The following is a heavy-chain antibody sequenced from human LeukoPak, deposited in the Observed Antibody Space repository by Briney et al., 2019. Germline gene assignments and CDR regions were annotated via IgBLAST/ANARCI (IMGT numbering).Heavy chain of an antibody. CDR2: IKEDGSEK. CDR3: ARARST. D-gene: IGHD1-26*01. Sequence: GGSLRLSCAASGFTFSNYGMHWVRQAPGKGLEWVANIKEDGSEKYYVDSVKGRFTISRDNAKNSLYLQMNSLRGEDTAIYYCARARSTWGQGTLVTVSS. V-gene: IGHV3-7*05. CDR1: GFTFSNYG. J-gene: IGHJ5*02.